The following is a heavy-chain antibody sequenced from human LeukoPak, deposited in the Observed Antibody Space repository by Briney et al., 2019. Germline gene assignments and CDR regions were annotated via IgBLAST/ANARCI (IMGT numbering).Heavy chain of an antibody. CDR2: IFGRGDKT. V-gene: IGHV3-23*01. CDR1: GFTFSGHS. CDR3: ARVGDCSYYFGMDA. J-gene: IGHJ6*02. D-gene: IGHD3-16*01. Sequence: GGSLRLSCATYGFTFSGHSMAWVRQTPGKGLEWVSVIFGRGDKTYHADCLKGRFTISRDNSKSTLYLQMNSLRADDTAVYYCARVGDCSYYFGMDAWGQGTTVSVSS.